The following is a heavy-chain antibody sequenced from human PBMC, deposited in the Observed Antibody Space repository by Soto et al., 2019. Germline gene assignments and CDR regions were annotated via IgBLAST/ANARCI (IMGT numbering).Heavy chain of an antibody. D-gene: IGHD1-26*01. J-gene: IGHJ4*02. CDR2: VSYTGNT. Sequence: QVRLQESGPGLVKPSETLSLTCTVSGGSISDYFWSWIRQPPGKGLEWIGSVSYTGNTDRNPSLNSRLTMSADTSKRQLSLKLTSVTAADTAIYFCASGLLGLHSWGQGTLVTVSS. CDR1: GGSISDYF. CDR3: ASGLLGLHS. V-gene: IGHV4-59*01.